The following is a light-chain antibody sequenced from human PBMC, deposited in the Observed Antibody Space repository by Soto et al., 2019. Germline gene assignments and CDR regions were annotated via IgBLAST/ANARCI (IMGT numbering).Light chain of an antibody. J-gene: IGKJ1*01. CDR3: QQYKSYFWT. CDR2: DAS. V-gene: IGKV1-5*01. CDR1: QSLSEW. Sequence: DIPMTQTPSTLSASVGDTVTITCRASQSLSEWLAWYQQKPGKAPKLLIYDASSLERGVPSRFSGSGSGTEFTLTISSLQPDDFAIYYCQQYKSYFWTFGQGTKVDI.